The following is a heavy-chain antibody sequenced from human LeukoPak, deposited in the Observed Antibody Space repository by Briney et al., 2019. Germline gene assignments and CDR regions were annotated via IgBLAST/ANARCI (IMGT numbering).Heavy chain of an antibody. J-gene: IGHJ4*02. D-gene: IGHD3-10*01. CDR3: ASTGSSTDY. Sequence: SETLSLTCTVSGGSISSSSYSWSWIRQPPGKGLEWIGYIYHSGSTYYNPSLKSRVTISVDRSKNQFSLKLSSVTAADTAVYYCASTGSSTDYWGQGTLVTVSS. V-gene: IGHV4-30-2*01. CDR2: IYHSGST. CDR1: GGSISSSSYS.